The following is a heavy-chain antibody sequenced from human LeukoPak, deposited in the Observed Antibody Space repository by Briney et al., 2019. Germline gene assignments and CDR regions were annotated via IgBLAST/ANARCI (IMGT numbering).Heavy chain of an antibody. V-gene: IGHV4-4*07. CDR1: GGSISSYY. CDR3: ARGEGLGYCSSTSCSPDHDAFDI. J-gene: IGHJ3*02. Sequence: SETLSLTCTVSGGSISSYYWSWIRQPAGKGLEWIGRIYTSGSTHYNPSLKSRVTMSVDTSKNQFSLKLSSVTAADTAVYYCARGEGLGYCSSTSCSPDHDAFDIWGQGTMVTVSS. D-gene: IGHD2-2*01. CDR2: IYTSGST.